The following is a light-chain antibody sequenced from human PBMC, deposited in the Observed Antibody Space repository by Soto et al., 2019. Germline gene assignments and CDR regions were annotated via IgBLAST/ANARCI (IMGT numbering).Light chain of an antibody. CDR3: QQYNSYPYT. J-gene: IGKJ2*01. V-gene: IGKV1-5*01. Sequence: DIQMTQSPSTLSASVGDRDTITCRASQSISSWLAWYQQKPGKAPNLLIYDASSLESGVPSRFSGSGSGTEFSLTISSLQPDDLATYYCQQYNSYPYTFGQGTKLEIK. CDR1: QSISSW. CDR2: DAS.